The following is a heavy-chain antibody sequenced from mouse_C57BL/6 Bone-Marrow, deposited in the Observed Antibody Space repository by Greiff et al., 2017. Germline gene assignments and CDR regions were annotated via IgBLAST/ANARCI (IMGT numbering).Heavy chain of an antibody. CDR2: IYPGDGDT. D-gene: IGHD2-2*01. CDR1: GYAFSSSW. J-gene: IGHJ4*01. V-gene: IGHV1-82*01. CDR3: ARDLLLLKDAMDY. Sequence: VQLQQSGPELVKPGASVKISCKASGYAFSSSWMNWVKPRPGKGLEWIGRIYPGDGDTNYNGKFKGKATLTADKSSSTAYMQLSSLTSEDSAVYFCARDLLLLKDAMDYWGQGTSVTVSS.